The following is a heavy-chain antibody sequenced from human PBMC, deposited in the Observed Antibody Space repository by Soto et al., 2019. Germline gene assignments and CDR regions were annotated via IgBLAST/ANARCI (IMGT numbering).Heavy chain of an antibody. CDR2: ISHDGGT. J-gene: IGHJ6*02. CDR3: ARGQLVWYGDLTPYHRDMDV. Sequence: QVQLQQWGAGLLWPSETLSLTCAFYGGSFDDFYWSWVRQSPGKGLEWVGEISHDGGTNYSPSLASRVSISVDPSKNQFSLHLRSVTAADTGLYYCARGQLVWYGDLTPYHRDMDVWGQGTTVTVSS. V-gene: IGHV4-34*02. D-gene: IGHD3-10*01. CDR1: GGSFDDFY.